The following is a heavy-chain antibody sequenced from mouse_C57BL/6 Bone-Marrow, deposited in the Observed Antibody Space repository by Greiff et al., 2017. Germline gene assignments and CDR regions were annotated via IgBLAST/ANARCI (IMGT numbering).Heavy chain of an antibody. V-gene: IGHV1-18*01. Sequence: EVQLQQSGPELVKPGASVTIPCKASGYTFTDYNMDWVKQSHGKGLEWIGDINPNDGGTIYNQKLKGKATLTVDKSSSTAYMERRSLTSEDTEVYDGARREYFDYWGQGTTLTVTS. J-gene: IGHJ2*01. CDR1: GYTFTDYN. CDR3: ARREYFDY. CDR2: INPNDGGT.